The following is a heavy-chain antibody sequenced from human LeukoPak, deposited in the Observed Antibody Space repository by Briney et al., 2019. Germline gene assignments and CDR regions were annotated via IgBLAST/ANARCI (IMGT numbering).Heavy chain of an antibody. Sequence: GASVKVSCKASGYTFITYGINWVRQAPGQGLEWMGWINTNTGNPTYAQGFTGRFVFSLDTSVSTAYLQISSLKAEDTAVYYCARDFWYHYYYYYYGMDVWGQGTTVTVSS. D-gene: IGHD3-3*01. CDR2: INTNTGNP. CDR1: GYTFITYG. V-gene: IGHV7-4-1*02. J-gene: IGHJ6*02. CDR3: ARDFWYHYYYYYYGMDV.